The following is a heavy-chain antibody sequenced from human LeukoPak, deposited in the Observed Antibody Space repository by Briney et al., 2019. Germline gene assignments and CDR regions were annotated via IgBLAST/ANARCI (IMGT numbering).Heavy chain of an antibody. J-gene: IGHJ4*02. V-gene: IGHV4-59*08. CDR3: ARGYYYDSSGSFYFDY. CDR2: ITGSIYFSVST. D-gene: IGHD3-22*01. CDR1: GGSINNYY. Sequence: KPSETLSLTCTGSGGSINNYYWNWIRQPPGKGLEWIGYITGSIYFSVSTNYNPSLNSRVTISVDTPKTQFSLKLSSVTAADTAVYYCARGYYYDSSGSFYFDYWGQGTLVTVSS.